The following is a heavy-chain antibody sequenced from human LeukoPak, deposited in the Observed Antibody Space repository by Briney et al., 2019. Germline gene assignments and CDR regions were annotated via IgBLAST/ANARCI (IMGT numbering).Heavy chain of an antibody. CDR1: GGSISSSSYY. CDR3: ASRGSSGRNFDY. D-gene: IGHD6-19*01. Sequence: SETLSLTCTVSGGSISSSSYYWGWIRQPPGKGLEWIGSIYYSGSTYYNPSLKSRVTISVDTSKNQFSLKLSSVTAADTAVYYCASRGSSGRNFDYWGQGTLVTVSS. V-gene: IGHV4-39*01. CDR2: IYYSGST. J-gene: IGHJ4*02.